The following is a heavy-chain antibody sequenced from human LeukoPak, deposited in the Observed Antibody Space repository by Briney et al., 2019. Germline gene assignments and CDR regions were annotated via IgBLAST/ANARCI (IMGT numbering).Heavy chain of an antibody. CDR2: IYYSGST. Sequence: PSETLSLTCTVSGGSISSYYWSWIRQPPGKGLEWIGYIYYSGSTNYNPSLKSRVTISVDTSKNQSSLKLSSVTAADTAVYYCARAAVAGDVDYWGQGTLVTVSS. J-gene: IGHJ4*02. D-gene: IGHD6-19*01. CDR3: ARAAVAGDVDY. V-gene: IGHV4-59*01. CDR1: GGSISSYY.